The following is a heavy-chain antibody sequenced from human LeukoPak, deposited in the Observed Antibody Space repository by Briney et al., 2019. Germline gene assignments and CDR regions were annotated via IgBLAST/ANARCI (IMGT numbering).Heavy chain of an antibody. Sequence: ASVKVSCKASGGTFSSYAISWVRQAPGQGLEWMGRINPNSGGTNYAQKFQGRVTMTRDTSISTAYMELSRLRSDDTAVYYCASFYYDILTGYYKPFDYWGQGTLVTVSS. CDR3: ASFYYDILTGYYKPFDY. J-gene: IGHJ4*02. CDR1: GGTFSSYA. V-gene: IGHV1-2*06. CDR2: INPNSGGT. D-gene: IGHD3-9*01.